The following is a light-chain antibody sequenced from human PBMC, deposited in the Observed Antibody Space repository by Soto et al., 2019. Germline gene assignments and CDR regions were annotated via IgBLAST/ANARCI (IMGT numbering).Light chain of an antibody. J-gene: IGLJ1*01. CDR1: SSDVGAYDY. CDR3: SSFRSGNTHHV. CDR2: EVS. Sequence: QSALTQPASVSGSLGQSITVSCTGTSSDVGAYDYVSWYQQHPGKAPKLIIYEVSNRPSGVSNRFSGSKSGNTASLIISGLQAADEADYYCSSFRSGNTHHVFGTGTKLTVL. V-gene: IGLV2-14*01.